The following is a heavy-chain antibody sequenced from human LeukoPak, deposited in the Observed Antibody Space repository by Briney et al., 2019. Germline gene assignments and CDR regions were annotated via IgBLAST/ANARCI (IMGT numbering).Heavy chain of an antibody. V-gene: IGHV3-30*18. CDR3: AKPYYYGSRSYKDY. CDR2: ISYDGSNT. CDR1: GFTFSSYG. D-gene: IGHD3-10*01. Sequence: PGGSLRLSCAASGFTFSSYGMHWVRQAPGEGLEWVAVISYDGSNTYYADSVKGRFTISRDNSKNMLYLQMNSLRAEDTAVYYCAKPYYYGSRSYKDYWGQGTLVTVSS. J-gene: IGHJ4*02.